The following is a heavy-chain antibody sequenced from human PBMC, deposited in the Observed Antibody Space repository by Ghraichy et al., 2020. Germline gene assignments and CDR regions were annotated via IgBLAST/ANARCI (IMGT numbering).Heavy chain of an antibody. CDR3: ATHPPTTVASFDC. J-gene: IGHJ4*02. Sequence: LTCAVYGGSFSGSYWSWIRQLPGKGLEWIGEINHGGSTNYNPSLKSRVTISIDTSKNQFSLKLSSVTAADTAVYYCATHPPTTVASFDCWGQGTLVTVST. D-gene: IGHD4-23*01. V-gene: IGHV4-34*01. CDR1: GGSFSGSY. CDR2: INHGGST.